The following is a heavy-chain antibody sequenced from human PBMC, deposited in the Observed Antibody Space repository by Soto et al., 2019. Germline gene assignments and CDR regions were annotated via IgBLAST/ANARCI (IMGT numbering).Heavy chain of an antibody. D-gene: IGHD4-4*01. CDR2: IFSGGST. J-gene: IGHJ4*02. CDR3: AGGGYSNYYFDY. CDR1: GFTVSSNY. V-gene: IGHV3-53*04. Sequence: GGSLRLSCAASGFTVSSNYMSWVRQAPGKGLEWVSVIFSGGSTFYADSVKGRFTFSRHNSKNTLYLQMNSLRAEDTAGYYCAGGGYSNYYFDYWGQGTLVTVSS.